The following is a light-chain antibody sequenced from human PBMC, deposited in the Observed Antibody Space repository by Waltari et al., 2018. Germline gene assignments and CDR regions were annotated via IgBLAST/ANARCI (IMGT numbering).Light chain of an antibody. CDR2: SNN. CDR3: AAWDDSLNGVI. CDR1: SSHLRSNS. J-gene: IGLJ2*01. V-gene: IGLV1-44*01. Sequence: QPVLTQPPSASGTPAQRVTISCSGRSSHLRSNSINWYQPLPGTAPRLLIYSNNQRPSGVPDRFSGSKSGTSASLAISGLQSEDEADYYCAAWDDSLNGVIFGGGTKLTVL.